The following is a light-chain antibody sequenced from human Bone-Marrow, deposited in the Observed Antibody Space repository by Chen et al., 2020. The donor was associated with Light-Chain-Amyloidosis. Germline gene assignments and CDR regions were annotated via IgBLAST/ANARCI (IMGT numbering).Light chain of an antibody. Sequence: FMPSQPHAVSESPGKTVPISLTHSSGSIASNYLQWFQQRPGSPPTTVIYKDKGRPSGVPDRFSGSIDSSSNFAYLTISGLETEDEADYYCQSYDNNNHVFGTGTKVTVL. CDR3: QSYDNNNHV. CDR1: SGSIASNY. CDR2: KDK. V-gene: IGLV6-57*01. J-gene: IGLJ1*01.